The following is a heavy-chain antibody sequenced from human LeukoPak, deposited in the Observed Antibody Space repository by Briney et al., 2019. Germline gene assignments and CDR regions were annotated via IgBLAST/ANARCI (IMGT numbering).Heavy chain of an antibody. CDR1: GGSFSGYY. D-gene: IGHD5-12*01. Sequence: SETLSLTCAVYGGSFSGYYWSWIRQPPGKWLEWIGEINHSGSTSYNPSLKSRVTISVDTSKNQFSLKLSSVTAADTAVYYCARLPTITFFDYWGQGTLVTVSS. V-gene: IGHV4-34*01. J-gene: IGHJ4*02. CDR3: ARLPTITFFDY. CDR2: INHSGST.